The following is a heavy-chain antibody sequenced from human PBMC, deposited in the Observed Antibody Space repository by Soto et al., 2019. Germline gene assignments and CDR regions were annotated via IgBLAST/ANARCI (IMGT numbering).Heavy chain of an antibody. CDR3: TASSSWSYYGMDV. J-gene: IGHJ6*02. CDR1: GFTFSSYG. V-gene: IGHV3-30*03. Sequence: QVQLVESGGGVVQPGRSLRLSCAASGFTFSSYGMHWVRQAPGKGLEWVAVISYDGSNKYYADSVKGRFTISRDNSKNTLYLQMNSLRAEDTAVYYCTASSSWSYYGMDVWGQGTTVTVSS. CDR2: ISYDGSNK. D-gene: IGHD6-13*01.